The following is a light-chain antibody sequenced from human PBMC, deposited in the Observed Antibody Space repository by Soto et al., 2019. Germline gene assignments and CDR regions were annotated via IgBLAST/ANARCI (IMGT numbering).Light chain of an antibody. CDR2: AAS. Sequence: DIQMTQSPSTLSASVGDGVTITCRASQSISSYLNCYQQKPGKAPKLLIYAASSLQSGVPSRFSGSGSGTDFTLTISSLQPEDFATYYCQQSYSTPLTFGGGTTGDI. CDR1: QSISSY. J-gene: IGKJ4*01. CDR3: QQSYSTPLT. V-gene: IGKV1-39*01.